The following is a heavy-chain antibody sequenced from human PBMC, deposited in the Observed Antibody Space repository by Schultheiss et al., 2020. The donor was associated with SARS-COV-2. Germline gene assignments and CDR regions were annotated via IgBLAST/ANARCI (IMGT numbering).Heavy chain of an antibody. CDR1: GFTFSSYW. J-gene: IGHJ6*03. CDR3: ARDRPYLDV. V-gene: IGHV3-21*01. CDR2: ISSSSSYI. Sequence: GGSLRLSCAASGFTFSSYWMHWVRQAPGKGLVWVSSISSSSSYIYYADSVKGRFTISRDNAKNSLYLQMNSLRAEDTAVYYCARDRPYLDVWGKGTTVTVSS.